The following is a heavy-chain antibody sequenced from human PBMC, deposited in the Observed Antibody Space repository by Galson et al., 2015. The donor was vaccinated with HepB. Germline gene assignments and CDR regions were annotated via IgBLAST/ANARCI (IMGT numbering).Heavy chain of an antibody. V-gene: IGHV3-30*03. CDR1: GFTFSSYG. CDR2: ISYDGSNK. Sequence: SLRLSCAASGFTFSSYGMHWVRQAPGKGLEWVAGISYDGSNKYYADSVKGRFTISRDTSKNTLYLQMNSLRAEDTAVYYCASRARFTGRPGLPGDWGQGTLVTVSS. CDR3: ASRARFTGRPGLPGD. J-gene: IGHJ4*02. D-gene: IGHD3-10*01.